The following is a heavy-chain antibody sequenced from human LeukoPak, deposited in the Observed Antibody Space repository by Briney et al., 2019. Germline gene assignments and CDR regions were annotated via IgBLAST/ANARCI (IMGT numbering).Heavy chain of an antibody. CDR2: ISSSSTHI. Sequence: PGGSLRLSCAASGFTFSSYSMNWVRQAPGKGLEWVSYISSSSTHIYYADSVKGRFTISRDNAKNTLYLQMNSLRAEDTAVYYCARADSSSWYDHFDYWGQGTLVTVSS. V-gene: IGHV3-21*01. J-gene: IGHJ4*02. D-gene: IGHD6-13*01. CDR1: GFTFSSYS. CDR3: ARADSSSWYDHFDY.